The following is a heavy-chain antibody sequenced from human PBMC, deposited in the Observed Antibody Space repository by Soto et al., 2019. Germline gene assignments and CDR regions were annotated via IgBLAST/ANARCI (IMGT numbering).Heavy chain of an antibody. CDR2: IIPIFGTA. D-gene: IGHD6-13*01. CDR1: GGTFSSYA. V-gene: IGHV1-69*13. J-gene: IGHJ5*02. Sequence: SVKVSCKASGGTFSSYAISWVRQAPGQGLEWMGGIIPIFGTANYAQKFQGRVTITADESTSTAYMELSSLRSEDTAVYYCASRGVAAAGKYWFDPWGQGTLVTVSS. CDR3: ASRGVAAAGKYWFDP.